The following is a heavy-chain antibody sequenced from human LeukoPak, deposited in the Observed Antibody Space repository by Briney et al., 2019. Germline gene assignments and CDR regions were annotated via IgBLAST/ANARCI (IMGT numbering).Heavy chain of an antibody. CDR1: GGSISSYY. CDR3: AKDLSALVYGSFDP. D-gene: IGHD2/OR15-2a*01. J-gene: IGHJ5*02. CDR2: IYTSGST. Sequence: SETLSLTCTVSGGSISSYYWSWIRQPAGKGLEWIGRIYTSGSTNYNPSLKSRVTMSVDTSKNQFSLKLSSVTAADTAVYYCAKDLSALVYGSFDPWGQGTLVTVSS. V-gene: IGHV4-4*07.